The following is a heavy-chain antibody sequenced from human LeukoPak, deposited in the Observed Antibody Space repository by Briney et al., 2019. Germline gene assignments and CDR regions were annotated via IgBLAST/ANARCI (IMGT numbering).Heavy chain of an antibody. CDR3: ARERSGWFFSN. Sequence: ASVKVSCKASGYTFTGYYMHWVRQAPGQGLEWMGWINPNSDDTNYAQKLQGRVTMTTDTSTSTAYMDLRSLRSDDTAVYYCARERSGWFFSNWGQGTLVTVSS. V-gene: IGHV1-2*02. J-gene: IGHJ4*02. CDR1: GYTFTGYY. D-gene: IGHD6-19*01. CDR2: INPNSDDT.